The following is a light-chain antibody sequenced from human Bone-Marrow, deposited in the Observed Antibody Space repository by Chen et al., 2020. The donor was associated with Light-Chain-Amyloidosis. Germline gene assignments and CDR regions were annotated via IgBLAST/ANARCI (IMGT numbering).Light chain of an antibody. V-gene: IGLV3-21*02. CDR3: QVWDRSSDRPV. CDR2: DYR. CDR1: HIGSTS. Sequence: SYVLTQPSSVSVASGHTATIAGGGNHIGSTSVHWYQQTPGQAPLLVVYDYRYRPSGNPERLSGSNSGNTATLTISRVEAGDEADYYCQVWDRSSDRPVFGGGTKLTVL. J-gene: IGLJ3*02.